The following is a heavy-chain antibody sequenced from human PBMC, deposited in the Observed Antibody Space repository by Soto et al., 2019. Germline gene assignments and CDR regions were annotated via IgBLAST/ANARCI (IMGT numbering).Heavy chain of an antibody. Sequence: SETLSLTCVVSGGSLSSYYWSWIRQPPGKGLEWIGEINHSGSTNYNPSLKSRVTISVDTSKNQFSLKLSSVTAADTAVYYCARVKKYGYYYDSSGVFDYWGQGTLVT. CDR2: INHSGST. CDR3: ARVKKYGYYYDSSGVFDY. V-gene: IGHV4-34*01. CDR1: GGSLSSYY. D-gene: IGHD3-22*01. J-gene: IGHJ4*02.